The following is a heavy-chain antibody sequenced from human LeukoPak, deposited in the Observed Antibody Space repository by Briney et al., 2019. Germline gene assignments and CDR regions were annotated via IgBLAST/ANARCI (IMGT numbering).Heavy chain of an antibody. V-gene: IGHV4-39*02. D-gene: IGHD1-26*01. Sequence: PSETLSLTCTVSGGSINSSYYYWGWIRQPPGKGLEWIGSIYYSGSTYYNPSLKSRVTISVDTSKNQFSLKLSSVTAADTAIYYCARDNSVGDNAWWFDPWGQGTLVTVSS. CDR1: GGSINSSYYY. CDR3: ARDNSVGDNAWWFDP. J-gene: IGHJ5*02. CDR2: IYYSGST.